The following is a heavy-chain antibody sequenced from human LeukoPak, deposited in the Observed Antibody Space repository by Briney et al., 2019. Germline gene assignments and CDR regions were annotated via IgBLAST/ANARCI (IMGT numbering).Heavy chain of an antibody. CDR1: GGSISSYY. J-gene: IGHJ4*02. D-gene: IGHD2-15*01. CDR2: IYYSGST. CDR3: ARVTGYVIEDNFDY. Sequence: SETLSLICTVSGGSISSYYWSWIRQPPGKGLEWIGYIYYSGSTNYNPSLKSRVTISVDTSKNQFSLKLSSVTAADTAVYYCARVTGYVIEDNFDYWGQGTLVTVSS. V-gene: IGHV4-59*01.